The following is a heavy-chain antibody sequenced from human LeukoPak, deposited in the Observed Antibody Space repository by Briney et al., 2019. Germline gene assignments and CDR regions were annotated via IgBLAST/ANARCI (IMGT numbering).Heavy chain of an antibody. CDR1: GFVFRDYG. J-gene: IGHJ4*02. CDR3: SRAPHPHCSQISCPFDY. D-gene: IGHD2-15*01. V-gene: IGHV3-49*04. CDR2: IRSKNYGEIT. Sequence: GGPLRLSCTASGFVFRDYGMAWVRQAPGKGLEWVSFIRSKNYGEITEYAASVKGRFTISREDSKSVAYLQMDSLRIDDTAVYYCSRAPHPHCSQISCPFDYWGQGTLVTVSS.